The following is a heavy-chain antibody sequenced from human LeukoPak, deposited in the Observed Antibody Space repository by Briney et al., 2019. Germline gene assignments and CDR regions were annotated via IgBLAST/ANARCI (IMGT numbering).Heavy chain of an antibody. CDR3: ARTGIVGATHYYFDY. V-gene: IGHV3-30-3*01. CDR2: ISYDGSNK. Sequence: GRSLRLSCAASGFTFSSYAMHWVRQAPGKGLEWVAVISYDGSNKYYADSVKGRFTISRDNSKNTLYLQMNSLRAEDTAVYYCARTGIVGATHYYFDYWGQGTLVTVSS. CDR1: GFTFSSYA. J-gene: IGHJ4*02. D-gene: IGHD1-26*01.